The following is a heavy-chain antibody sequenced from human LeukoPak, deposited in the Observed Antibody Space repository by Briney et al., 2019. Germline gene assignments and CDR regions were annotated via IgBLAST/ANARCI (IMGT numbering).Heavy chain of an antibody. J-gene: IGHJ4*02. CDR2: IYSGGST. CDR1: GFTVSSNY. Sequence: GGSLRLSCAASGFTVSSNYMSWVRQAPGKGLEWVSVIYSGGSTYYADSVKGRFTISRDNSKNTLYLQMNSLRAEDTAVYYCARGGGYYDSSGYSDYWGQGTLVTVPS. CDR3: ARGGGYYDSSGYSDY. V-gene: IGHV3-53*01. D-gene: IGHD3-22*01.